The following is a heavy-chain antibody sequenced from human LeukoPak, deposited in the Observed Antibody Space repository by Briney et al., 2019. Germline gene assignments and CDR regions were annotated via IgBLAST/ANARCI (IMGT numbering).Heavy chain of an antibody. J-gene: IGHJ4*02. V-gene: IGHV1-69*05. CDR1: GGTFSSYA. CDR3: ARAERYCSGGSCLLD. CDR2: IIPIFGTA. Sequence: SVKVSCKASGGTFSSYAISWVRQAPGQGLEWMGRIIPIFGTANCAQKFQGRVTITTDESTSTAYMELSSLRSEDTAVYYCARAERYCSGGSCLLDWGQGTLVTVSS. D-gene: IGHD2-15*01.